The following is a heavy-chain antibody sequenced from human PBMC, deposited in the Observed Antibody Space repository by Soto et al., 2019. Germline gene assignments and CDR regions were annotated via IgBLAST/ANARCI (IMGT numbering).Heavy chain of an antibody. Sequence: AASVKVSCKASGYTFTTYDVSWVRQASGQGLEWMGWMNPSNGNTGYAQKFQGRVTMTRNTSISTVYMELSGLRPDDTAVYYCARRKERSGPHYFDYWGQGXRVTVSS. CDR1: GYTFTTYD. CDR2: MNPSNGNT. J-gene: IGHJ4*02. V-gene: IGHV1-8*02. CDR3: ARRKERSGPHYFDY. D-gene: IGHD6-25*01.